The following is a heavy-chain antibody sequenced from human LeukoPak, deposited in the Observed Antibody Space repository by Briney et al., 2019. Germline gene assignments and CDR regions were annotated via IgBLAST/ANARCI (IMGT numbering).Heavy chain of an antibody. CDR1: GFTFSSYA. CDR2: ISGSGGST. D-gene: IGHD2-15*01. CDR3: AKPGYCSGGSCRYYFDY. J-gene: IGHJ4*02. Sequence: GGSLRLSCAASGFTFSSYAMSWVRQPPAKGLEWVSAISGSGGSTYYADSVKGRFTTSRDNSKNTLYLQMNSLRAEDTAVYYCAKPGYCSGGSCRYYFDYWGQGTLVTVSS. V-gene: IGHV3-23*01.